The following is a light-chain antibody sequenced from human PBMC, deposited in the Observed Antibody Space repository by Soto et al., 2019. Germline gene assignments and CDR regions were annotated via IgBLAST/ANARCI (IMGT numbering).Light chain of an antibody. J-gene: IGKJ1*01. CDR3: QQSYSIPWT. CDR1: QSISTY. Sequence: DIQMTQSPSSLSASVGDRVTITCRASQSISTYLNWYQHKPGRAPKVLIYAASSLQGGVPSRFSGSGSGTDFTLTINSLQPEDFASYYCQQSYSIPWTIGQGTKVEIK. V-gene: IGKV1-39*01. CDR2: AAS.